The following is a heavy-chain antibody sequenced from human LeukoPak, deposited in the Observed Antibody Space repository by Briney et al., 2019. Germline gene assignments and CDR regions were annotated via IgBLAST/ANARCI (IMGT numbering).Heavy chain of an antibody. V-gene: IGHV4-39*07. CDR3: ARVGLDYGSGGFDY. Sequence: SETLSLTCTVSGGSISSSSYYWGWIRQPPGKGLEWIGSIYYSGSTYYNPSLKSRVTISVDTSKNQFSLKLSSVTAADTAVYYCARVGLDYGSGGFDYWGQGTLVTVSS. D-gene: IGHD3-10*01. CDR2: IYYSGST. J-gene: IGHJ4*02. CDR1: GGSISSSSYY.